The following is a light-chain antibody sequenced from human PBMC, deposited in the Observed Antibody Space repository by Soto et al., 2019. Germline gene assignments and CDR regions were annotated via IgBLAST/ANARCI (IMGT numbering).Light chain of an antibody. CDR3: QHFDDSLI. CDR1: QSVDSST. CDR2: GAS. V-gene: IGKV3-20*01. Sequence: EVVLTQSPGTLSLSPGERATLSCRASQSVDSSTLAGYQQKPGQAPRLLISGASKRATGTPDSFSGSGSGTDFTLTISRLEPEDFAVYYCQHFDDSLIFGGGTKVEIK. J-gene: IGKJ4*01.